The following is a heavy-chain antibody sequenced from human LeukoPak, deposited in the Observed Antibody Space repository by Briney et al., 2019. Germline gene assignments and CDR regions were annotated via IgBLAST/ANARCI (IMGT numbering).Heavy chain of an antibody. CDR2: ISSSSSYI. Sequence: GGSLRLSCAASGFTFSNAWMSWVRQAPGKGLEWVSSISSSSSYIYYADSVKGRFTISRDNAKNSLYLQMNSLRAEDTAVYYCARDYGSGSYGYWGQGTLVTVSS. V-gene: IGHV3-21*01. J-gene: IGHJ4*02. CDR3: ARDYGSGSYGY. CDR1: GFTFSNAW. D-gene: IGHD3-10*01.